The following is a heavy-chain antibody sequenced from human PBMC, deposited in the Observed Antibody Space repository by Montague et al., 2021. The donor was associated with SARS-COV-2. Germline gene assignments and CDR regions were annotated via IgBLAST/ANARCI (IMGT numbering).Heavy chain of an antibody. CDR3: ARGRIEVSMIVVVMTGASYYMDV. D-gene: IGHD3-22*01. CDR2: IWYDGSNK. Sequence: SLRFSCAASGFTFSSYGMHWVRQAPGKGLEWVAVIWYDGSNKYYADSVKGRFTISRDNSKSTLYLQMNSLRAEDTAVYYCARGRIEVSMIVVVMTGASYYMDVWGKGTTVTVSS. V-gene: IGHV3-33*01. J-gene: IGHJ6*03. CDR1: GFTFSSYG.